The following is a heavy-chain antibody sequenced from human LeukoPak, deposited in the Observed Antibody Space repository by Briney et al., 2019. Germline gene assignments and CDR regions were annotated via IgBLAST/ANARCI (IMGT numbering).Heavy chain of an antibody. CDR2: ISSSGSTI. J-gene: IGHJ4*02. CDR3: ARDHVLRYFDWLPRGGYFDY. V-gene: IGHV3-48*03. CDR1: GFTFSSYE. Sequence: GSLRLSCAASGFTFSSYEMNWVRQAPGKGLEWVSYISSSGSTIYYADSVKGRFTISRDNAKDSLYLQMNSLRAEDTAVYYCARDHVLRYFDWLPRGGYFDYWGQGTLVTVSS. D-gene: IGHD3-9*01.